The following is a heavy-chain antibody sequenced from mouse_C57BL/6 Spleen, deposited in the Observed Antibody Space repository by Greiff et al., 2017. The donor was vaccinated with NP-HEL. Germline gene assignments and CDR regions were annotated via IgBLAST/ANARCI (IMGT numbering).Heavy chain of an antibody. Sequence: QVQLQQPGAELVKPGASVKLSCKASGYTFTSYWMQWVKQRPGQGLEWIGEIDPSDSYTNYNQKFKGKATLTVDTSSSTAYMQLSSLTSEDSAVYYCARPDYSNPDYWGQGTSVTVSS. CDR3: ARPDYSNPDY. J-gene: IGHJ4*01. CDR2: IDPSDSYT. V-gene: IGHV1-50*01. D-gene: IGHD2-5*01. CDR1: GYTFTSYW.